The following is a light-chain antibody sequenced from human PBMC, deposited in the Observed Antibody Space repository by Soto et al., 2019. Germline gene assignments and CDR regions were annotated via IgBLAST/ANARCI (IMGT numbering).Light chain of an antibody. CDR3: QQYGSSWWT. CDR2: GAS. J-gene: IGKJ1*01. V-gene: IGKV3-20*01. Sequence: ELVLTQSPGTLSLSPGERATFSCRASQSVRSSSLAWYQQKPGQAPRLLIYGASSRATDTPDRFSGSGYGTDFTLPISRLEPEDFAVYYCQQYGSSWWTFGQGNRLEIK. CDR1: QSVRSSS.